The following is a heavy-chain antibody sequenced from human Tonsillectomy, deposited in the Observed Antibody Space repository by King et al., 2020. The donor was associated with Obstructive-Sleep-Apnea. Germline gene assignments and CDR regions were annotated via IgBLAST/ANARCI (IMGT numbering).Heavy chain of an antibody. CDR1: GFTFDDYA. J-gene: IGHJ4*02. Sequence: VQLVESGGGLVQPGRSLRLSCAASGFTFDDYAMHWVRQAPGKGLEWVSGISWNSGSIGYADSVKGRFTISGDNAKNSLYLQMNSLRAEDTALYYCAKDIGGSGSHYFDYWGQGTLVTVSS. CDR3: AKDIGGSGSHYFDY. D-gene: IGHD3-10*01. CDR2: ISWNSGSI. V-gene: IGHV3-9*01.